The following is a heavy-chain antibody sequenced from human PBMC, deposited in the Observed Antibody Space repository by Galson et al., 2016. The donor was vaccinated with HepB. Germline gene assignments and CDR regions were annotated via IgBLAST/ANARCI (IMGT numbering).Heavy chain of an antibody. CDR2: IYYSGST. CDR3: ARALSSLEYFDY. V-gene: IGHV4-30-4*01. J-gene: IGHJ4*02. CDR1: GGSISSGEHY. Sequence: TLSLTCTVSGGSISSGEHYWSWIRQPPGKGLEWIGYIYYSGSTYYNPSLKSRVTISVDTSKKQFSLKLISVTAADTAVYYCARALSSLEYFDYWGQGTLVTVSS. D-gene: IGHD3-3*01.